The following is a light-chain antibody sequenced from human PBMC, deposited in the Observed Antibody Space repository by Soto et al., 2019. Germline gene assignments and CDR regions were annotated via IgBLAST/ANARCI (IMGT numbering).Light chain of an antibody. J-gene: IGKJ4*01. CDR3: QQYINWPLT. CDR2: AVS. Sequence: IVMTQSPATLSASPGERVTLSCRASQSVRSLLAWYQQKPGQAPRLLVEAVSTRATGIPGRFSGSGSGTEFTLTISSLQSEDFAVYYCQQYINWPLTFGGGTRVESK. CDR1: QSVRSL. V-gene: IGKV3-15*01.